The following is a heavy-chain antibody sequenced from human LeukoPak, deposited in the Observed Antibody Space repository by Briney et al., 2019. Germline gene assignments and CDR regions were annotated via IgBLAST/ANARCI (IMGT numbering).Heavy chain of an antibody. CDR3: ARLYCSSTSCYVGGYFDY. CDR1: GGSVSSGSYY. Sequence: SQTLSLTCTVSGGSVSSGSYYWSWIRQPPGKGLEWIGYIYYSGSTNYNPSLKSRVTISVDTSKDQFSLKLSSVPAADTAVYYCARLYCSSTSCYVGGYFDYWGQGTLVTVSS. V-gene: IGHV4-61*01. CDR2: IYYSGST. D-gene: IGHD2-2*01. J-gene: IGHJ4*02.